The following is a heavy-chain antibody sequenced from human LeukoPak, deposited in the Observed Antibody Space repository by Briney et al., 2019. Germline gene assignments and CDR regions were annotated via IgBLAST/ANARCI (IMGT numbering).Heavy chain of an antibody. CDR3: ARASELGNRYYYYGMDV. D-gene: IGHD7-27*01. CDR1: GFTFSRYW. V-gene: IGHV3-7*01. J-gene: IGHJ6*02. Sequence: GGSLRLSCAASGFTFSRYWMSWVRQAPGKGLEWVTNIKQDGSEKYHVDSVKGRFTISRDNAKNSLYLQMNSLRAEDTAVYYCARASELGNRYYYYGMDVWGQGTTVTVSS. CDR2: IKQDGSEK.